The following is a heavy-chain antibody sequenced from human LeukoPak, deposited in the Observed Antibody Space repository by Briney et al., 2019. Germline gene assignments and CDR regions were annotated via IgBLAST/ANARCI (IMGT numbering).Heavy chain of an antibody. J-gene: IGHJ4*02. CDR3: ATLDYDSSGYYCDY. V-gene: IGHV1-24*01. D-gene: IGHD3-22*01. CDR2: FDPEDGET. Sequence: ASVKVSCKLSGYTLTELSMHWVRQAPGKGREWMGGFDPEDGETIYAQKFQGRVTMTEDASTDTAYMELSSLRSEDTAVYYCATLDYDSSGYYCDYWGQGTLVTVSS. CDR1: GYTLTELS.